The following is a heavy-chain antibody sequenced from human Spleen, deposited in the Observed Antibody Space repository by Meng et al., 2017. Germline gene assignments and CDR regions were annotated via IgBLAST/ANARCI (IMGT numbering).Heavy chain of an antibody. CDR2: MNHSGRT. V-gene: IGHV4-34*01. D-gene: IGHD2-15*01. CDR1: GGSFSGYY. CDR3: ARDRGVAL. J-gene: IGHJ4*02. Sequence: GSLRLSCAVYGGSFSGYYWTWIRQPPGKGLEWIGEMNHSGRTNYNPSLKSRVTISVDTSKNQFSLKLSSVTAADTAVYYCARDRGVALWGQGTLVTVSS.